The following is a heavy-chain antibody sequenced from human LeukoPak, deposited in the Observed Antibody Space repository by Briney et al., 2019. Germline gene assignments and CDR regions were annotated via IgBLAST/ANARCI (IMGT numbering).Heavy chain of an antibody. J-gene: IGHJ4*02. D-gene: IGHD2-21*01. CDR3: ARDPLHIVGGLDYFDY. CDR2: MNPNIGNT. CDR1: GYTFTSYD. Sequence: GASVKVSCKTSGYTFTSYDINWVRQAPGQGLEWMGWMNPNIGNTGYAQNFQGRVTMTRNTSISTAYMELSSLRSEDTAVYYCARDPLHIVGGLDYFDYWGQGTLVTVSS. V-gene: IGHV1-8*01.